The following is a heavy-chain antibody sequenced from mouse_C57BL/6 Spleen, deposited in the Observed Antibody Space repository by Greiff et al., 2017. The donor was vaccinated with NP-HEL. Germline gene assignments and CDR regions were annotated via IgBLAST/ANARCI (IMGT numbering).Heavy chain of an antibody. J-gene: IGHJ2*01. CDR2: IDPETGGT. V-gene: IGHV1-15*01. D-gene: IGHD2-2*01. Sequence: VQLQQSGAELVRPGASVTLSCKASGYTFTDYEMHWVKQTPVHGLEWIGAIDPETGGTAYNQKFKGKAILTADKSSSTAYMELRSLTSEDSAVYYCTRGDYGYVCFDYWGQGTTLTVSS. CDR3: TRGDYGYVCFDY. CDR1: GYTFTDYE.